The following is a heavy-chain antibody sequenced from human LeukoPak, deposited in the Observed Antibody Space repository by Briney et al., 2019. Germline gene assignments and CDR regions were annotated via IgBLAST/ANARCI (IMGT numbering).Heavy chain of an antibody. D-gene: IGHD6-19*01. J-gene: IGHJ4*02. Sequence: SVKVSCKASGGTFSSYAISWVRQAPGQGLEWTGGIIPIFGTANYAQKFQGRVTITRDTSASTAYMELSSLRSEGTAVYYCARSAVASYWGQGTLVTVSS. CDR2: IIPIFGTA. CDR3: ARSAVASY. CDR1: GGTFSSYA. V-gene: IGHV1-69*05.